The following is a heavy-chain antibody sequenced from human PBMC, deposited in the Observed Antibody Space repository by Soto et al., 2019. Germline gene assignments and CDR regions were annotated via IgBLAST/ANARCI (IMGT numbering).Heavy chain of an antibody. CDR1: GDSIRSINNY. CDR3: AGKLSNSPEYFDF. D-gene: IGHD6-6*01. CDR2: IYYSGRT. Sequence: PSETLSLTCTVSGDSIRSINNYWGWIRQPPGKGLEWIGNIYYSGRTAYNPSLKSRIIISIDTSKNQFSLSLNSLNAADTAVYYCAGKLSNSPEYFDFWGLGTLVTVSS. V-gene: IGHV4-39*07. J-gene: IGHJ4*02.